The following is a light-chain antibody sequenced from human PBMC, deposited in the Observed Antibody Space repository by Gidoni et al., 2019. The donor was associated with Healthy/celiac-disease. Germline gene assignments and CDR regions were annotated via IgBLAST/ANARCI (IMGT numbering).Light chain of an antibody. Sequence: DIQMTQSPSSLSASVGDRVTITCRASQSISSYLNWYQQKPGKAPKLLIYAASSLQSGVPSRFSGSGAGTDFTLTISSLQHEDFATYYCQQSYSTPLTFXQXTKVXIK. CDR1: QSISSY. CDR3: QQSYSTPLT. V-gene: IGKV1-39*01. CDR2: AAS. J-gene: IGKJ3*01.